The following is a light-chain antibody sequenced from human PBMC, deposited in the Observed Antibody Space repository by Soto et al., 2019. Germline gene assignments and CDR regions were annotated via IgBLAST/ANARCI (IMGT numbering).Light chain of an antibody. V-gene: IGKV1-39*01. Sequence: DIQMTQSPSSLSASVGDRVTITCRASQSISSYLNWYQQKPWKAPKLLIYAASSLQSGVPSRFSGSGSGTDFTLTISSLQPEEFATYYCQQSYSTPWTFGQGTKVEIK. CDR3: QQSYSTPWT. CDR2: AAS. J-gene: IGKJ1*01. CDR1: QSISSY.